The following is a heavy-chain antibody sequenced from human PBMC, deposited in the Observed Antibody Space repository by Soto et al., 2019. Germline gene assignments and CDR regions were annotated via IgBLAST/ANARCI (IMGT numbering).Heavy chain of an antibody. D-gene: IGHD2-2*01. CDR3: ARGYCSSTSCYSH. J-gene: IGHJ4*02. V-gene: IGHV4-59*01. CDR2: IYYSGST. Sequence: SETLSLTCTVSGGSISSYYWSWIRQSPGKGLEWIGYIYYSGSTNYDPSLKGRVTISVDTSKNQFSLKLSSVTAADTAVYYCARGYCSSTSCYSHWGQGTLVTVSS. CDR1: GGSISSYY.